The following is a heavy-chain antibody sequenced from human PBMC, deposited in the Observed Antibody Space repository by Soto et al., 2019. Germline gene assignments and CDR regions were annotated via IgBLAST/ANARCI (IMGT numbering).Heavy chain of an antibody. V-gene: IGHV3-11*04. D-gene: IGHD6-13*01. Sequence: LSLTCTVSGGSISSGGYYWSWIRQHPGTGLEWIGHISYSATTTIYYADSVKGRFTISRDNAKNSLYLQMNSLRADDTAVYYCARGIAAAGPKLDYWGQGTLVTVSS. CDR3: ARGIAAAGPKLDY. J-gene: IGHJ4*02. CDR1: GGSISSGGYY. CDR2: ISYSATTTI.